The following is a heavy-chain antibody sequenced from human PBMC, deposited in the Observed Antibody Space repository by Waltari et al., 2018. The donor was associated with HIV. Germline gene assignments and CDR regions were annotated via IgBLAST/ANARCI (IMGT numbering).Heavy chain of an antibody. J-gene: IGHJ4*02. V-gene: IGHV3-7*03. CDR2: IKRDGSEK. CDR3: ARAPYDSGNEYYFDH. CDR1: GLTFSNHW. D-gene: IGHD3-10*01. Sequence: EVQLVESGGGLVQPGGSLRLSWAASGLTFSNHWMSGVSQAPGKVMEWVAKIKRDGSEKYYVASGKGRFTISRDTAKNSLSLQMNSLRSEDTAVYYCARAPYDSGNEYYFDHWGLGTLVTVSS.